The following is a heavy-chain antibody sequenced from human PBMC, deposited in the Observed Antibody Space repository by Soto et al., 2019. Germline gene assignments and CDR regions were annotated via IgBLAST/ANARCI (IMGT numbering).Heavy chain of an antibody. D-gene: IGHD1-26*01. CDR3: VIEGAGVCH. CDR2: IRSKANNNAT. Sequence: EVQLVESGGGLVQPWGSVRLSCAGSGFTFSVSSMHWVRQAPGKGLEWLGRIRSKANNNATIYSESVRGRFIISRDDSQDTMFLQMSSLRTEDTAMYYCVIEGAGVCHWGQGTLVTVSS. J-gene: IGHJ4*02. CDR1: GFTFSVSS. V-gene: IGHV3-73*01.